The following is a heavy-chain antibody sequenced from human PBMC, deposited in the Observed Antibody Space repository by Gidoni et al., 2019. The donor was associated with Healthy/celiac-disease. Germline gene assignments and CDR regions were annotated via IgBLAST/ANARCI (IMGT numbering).Heavy chain of an antibody. CDR1: EFPFSSYS. CDR2: ISSSSSYI. D-gene: IGHD3-10*01. J-gene: IGHJ4*02. CDR3: ARDGGFGETSTDGDY. V-gene: IGHV3-21*01. Sequence: EVQLVESGGGLVKPGGSLRLSCAASEFPFSSYSMNWVRQAPGKGLEWVSSISSSSSYIYYADSVKGRFTISRDNAKNSLYLQMNSLRAEDTAVYYCARDGGFGETSTDGDYWGQGTLVTVSS.